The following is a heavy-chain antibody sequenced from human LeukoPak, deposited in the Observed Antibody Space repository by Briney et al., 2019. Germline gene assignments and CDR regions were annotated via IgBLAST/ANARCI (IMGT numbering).Heavy chain of an antibody. J-gene: IGHJ6*04. CDR2: ISYDGSDK. CDR3: AKDSQGAYYYYGMDV. Sequence: PGRSLRLSCAASGFTFSSYGMHWVRQAPGKGLEWVAVISYDGSDKYYADSVKGRFTISRDNSKNTLYLQMNSLRAEDTAVYYCAKDSQGAYYYYGMDVWGKGTTVTVSS. V-gene: IGHV3-30*18. CDR1: GFTFSSYG.